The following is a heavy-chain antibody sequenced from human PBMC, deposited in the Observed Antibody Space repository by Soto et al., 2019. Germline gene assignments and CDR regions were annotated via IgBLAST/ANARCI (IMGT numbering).Heavy chain of an antibody. V-gene: IGHV4-4*02. Sequence: QLQLRESGPGLVQPSGTLSLTCDVSGDSLTNNHWWSWVRQAPGKGLEWIGEIWHTGSPNYNQSLKSRVAISIDKSKNQFSLKLSSVTAADTAVYYCVRDSRTGCSSINCYMHWGQGTLVTVSS. CDR1: GDSLTNNHW. CDR2: IWHTGSP. J-gene: IGHJ4*02. D-gene: IGHD2-15*01. CDR3: VRDSRTGCSSINCYMH.